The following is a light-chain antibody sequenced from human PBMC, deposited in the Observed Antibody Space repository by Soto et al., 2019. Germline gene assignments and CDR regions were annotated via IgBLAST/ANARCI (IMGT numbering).Light chain of an antibody. CDR1: SSNIGSSY. J-gene: IGLJ1*01. Sequence: QSLLTQPPSTSGTPGQRVTISCSGSSSNIGSSYVFWFQHLPGTAPKLLMYNNNQRPSGVPDRVSASKSGTSASLAISGLRSEDEADYYCAAWDDRVSGYVFGTGTKVTVL. CDR2: NNN. V-gene: IGLV1-47*02. CDR3: AAWDDRVSGYV.